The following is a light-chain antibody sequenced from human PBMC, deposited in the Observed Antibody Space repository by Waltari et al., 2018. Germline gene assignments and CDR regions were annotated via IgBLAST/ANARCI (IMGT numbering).Light chain of an antibody. V-gene: IGKV4-1*01. CDR2: WAS. CDR1: QNHFASAYQKTY. J-gene: IGKJ2*01. Sequence: VVLTQSPDSLAVSLGERATINCKSSQNHFASAYQKTYLAWYQQKPRQPPKLLISWASTRESGVPDRFSGSVSGTDFTLTISSFQAEDVAFYYCHQFYFKPYTFGQGTRLEIK. CDR3: HQFYFKPYT.